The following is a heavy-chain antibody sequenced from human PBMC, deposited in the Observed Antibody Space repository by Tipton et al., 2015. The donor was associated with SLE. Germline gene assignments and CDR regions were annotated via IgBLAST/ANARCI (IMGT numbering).Heavy chain of an antibody. CDR2: IDTAGDT. D-gene: IGHD3-10*01. CDR1: GFTFSSYD. Sequence: SLRLSCAASGFTFSSYDMHWVRQTTGKGLEWVSVIDTAGDTYYPGSVKGRFTIARENAKNSLYLQMNSLRAGDTAVYYCAAGSGGFDYWGQGTLVTVSS. V-gene: IGHV3-13*04. J-gene: IGHJ4*02. CDR3: AAGSGGFDY.